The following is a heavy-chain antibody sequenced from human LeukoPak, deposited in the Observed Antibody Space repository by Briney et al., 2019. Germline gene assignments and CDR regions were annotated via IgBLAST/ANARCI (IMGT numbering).Heavy chain of an antibody. CDR2: INTDGSST. Sequence: GGSLRLSCAASGFTFSSYWMHWVRQAPGKGLVWVSRINTDGSSTSYADSVKGRFTTSRDNAKNTLYLQMNSLRAEDTAVYYCARGMRMVRGYYYYYYMDVWGKGTTVTVSS. CDR1: GFTFSSYW. D-gene: IGHD3-10*01. CDR3: ARGMRMVRGYYYYYYMDV. V-gene: IGHV3-74*01. J-gene: IGHJ6*03.